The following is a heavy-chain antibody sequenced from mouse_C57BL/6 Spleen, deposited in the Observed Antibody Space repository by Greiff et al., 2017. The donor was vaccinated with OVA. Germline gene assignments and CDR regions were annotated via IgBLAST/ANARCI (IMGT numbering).Heavy chain of an antibody. J-gene: IGHJ4*01. Sequence: QVQLQQSGAELVRPGTSVKMSCKASGYTFTNYWIGWAKQRPGHGLEWIGDIYPGGGYTNYNEKFKGKATLTADKSSSTAYMQFSSLTSEDSAIYYCARRFYGNYEDYYAVDYWGQGTSVTVSS. CDR2: IYPGGGYT. CDR1: GYTFTNYW. D-gene: IGHD2-1*01. CDR3: ARRFYGNYEDYYAVDY. V-gene: IGHV1-63*01.